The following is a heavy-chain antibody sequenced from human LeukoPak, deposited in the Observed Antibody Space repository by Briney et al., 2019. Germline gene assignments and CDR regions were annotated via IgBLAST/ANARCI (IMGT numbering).Heavy chain of an antibody. CDR3: ARAGYCSGGSCSDWFDP. V-gene: IGHV1-46*01. Sequence: ASVKVSCKASGYTFTIYYMHWVRQAPGQGLEWMGIINPSGGSTSYAQKFQGRVTMTRDTSTSTVYMELSSLRSEDTAVYYCARAGYCSGGSCSDWFDPWGQGTLVTVSS. CDR2: INPSGGST. D-gene: IGHD2-15*01. CDR1: GYTFTIYY. J-gene: IGHJ5*02.